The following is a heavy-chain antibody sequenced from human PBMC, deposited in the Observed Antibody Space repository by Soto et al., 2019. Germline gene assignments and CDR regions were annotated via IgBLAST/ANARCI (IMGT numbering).Heavy chain of an antibody. J-gene: IGHJ4*02. CDR1: GFTFSTYA. D-gene: IGHD6-6*01. CDR3: AKDGAYSSSSLYYFDY. CDR2: ISGSGDRT. V-gene: IGHV3-23*01. Sequence: EVQLLESGGGLVQPGGSLRLSCAASGFTFSTYAMNWFRQAPVKGLEWVSAISGSGDRTYYADSVRGRFTISKDSSKNTLYLQMNSLRAEDTAVYYCAKDGAYSSSSLYYFDYWGQGTLVTVSS.